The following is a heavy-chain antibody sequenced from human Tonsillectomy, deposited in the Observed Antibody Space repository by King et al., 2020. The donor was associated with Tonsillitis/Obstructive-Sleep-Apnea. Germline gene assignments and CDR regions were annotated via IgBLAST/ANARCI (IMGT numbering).Heavy chain of an antibody. J-gene: IGHJ6*03. CDR1: GGFISSYY. D-gene: IGHD2-2*02. V-gene: IGHV4-59*01. Sequence: QLQESGPGLVKPSETLSLTCTVSGGFISSYYWSWIRQPPGKGLEWIGYIYYSGSTNYNPSLKSRVTISVDTSKNQFSLKLSSVTAADTAVYYCARDVVVPAAIYYYYYMDVWGKGTTVTVSS. CDR3: ARDVVVPAAIYYYYYMDV. CDR2: IYYSGST.